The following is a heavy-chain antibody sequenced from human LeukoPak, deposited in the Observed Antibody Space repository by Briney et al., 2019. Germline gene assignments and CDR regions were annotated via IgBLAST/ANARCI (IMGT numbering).Heavy chain of an antibody. Sequence: PGGSVRLSCAASGFTFSSYWMSWVRQARGKGREGVANIKQDGCEKFYVDSVKGRFTISRHNAKNSLYRQMNSVRAEDTAVYYCARDSGYSGYDPRDYWGQGTLVTVSS. CDR3: ARDSGYSGYDPRDY. CDR1: GFTFSSYW. D-gene: IGHD5-12*01. V-gene: IGHV3-7*01. CDR2: IKQDGCEK. J-gene: IGHJ4*02.